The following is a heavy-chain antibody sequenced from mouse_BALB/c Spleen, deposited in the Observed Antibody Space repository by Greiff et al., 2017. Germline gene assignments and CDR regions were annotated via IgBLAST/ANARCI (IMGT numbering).Heavy chain of an antibody. CDR3: ARGDGNYVRY. CDR2: ISSGSSTI. J-gene: IGHJ2*01. V-gene: IGHV5-17*02. CDR1: GFTFSSFG. Sequence: EVQGVESGGGLVQPGGSRKLSCAASGFTFSSFGMHWVRQAPEKGLEWVAYISSGSSTIYYADTVKGRFTISRDNPKNTLFLQMTSLRSEDTAMYYCARGDGNYVRYWGQGTTLTVSS. D-gene: IGHD2-1*01.